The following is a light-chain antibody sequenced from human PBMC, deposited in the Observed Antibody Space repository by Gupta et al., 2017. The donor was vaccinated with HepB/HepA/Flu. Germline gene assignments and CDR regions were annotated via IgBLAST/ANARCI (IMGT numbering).Light chain of an antibody. CDR1: QNVNSGY. CDR3: QQYGASLI. V-gene: IGKV3-20*01. Sequence: EIVLTQSPATLSFSVGERATLSCRASQNVNSGYLAWYQQKPGQAPRLLMYGASIRATGIPDRFSGSGSGTNFTLTISKLEHSAFALYYCQQYGASLIFGGGTKVEI. CDR2: GAS. J-gene: IGKJ4*01.